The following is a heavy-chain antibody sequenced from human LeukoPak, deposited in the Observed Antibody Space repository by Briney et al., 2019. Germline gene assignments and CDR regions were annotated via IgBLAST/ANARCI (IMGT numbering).Heavy chain of an antibody. D-gene: IGHD3-22*01. CDR1: GFTFSDYG. CDR2: IWYDGSNK. J-gene: IGHJ4*02. V-gene: IGHV3-33*08. Sequence: GGSLRLSCAASGFTFSDYGMHWVRQAPGKGLEWVAVIWYDGSNKYYADSVKGRFTISRDNSKNTLYLQMNSLRAEDTAVYYCARDDYYDSSGYSSGFDYWGQGTLVTVSS. CDR3: ARDDYYDSSGYSSGFDY.